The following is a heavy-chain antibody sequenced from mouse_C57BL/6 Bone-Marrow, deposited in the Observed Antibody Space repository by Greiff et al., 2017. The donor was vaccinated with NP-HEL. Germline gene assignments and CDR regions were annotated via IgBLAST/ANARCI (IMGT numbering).Heavy chain of an antibody. V-gene: IGHV1-66*01. J-gene: IGHJ4*01. CDR2: IYPGSGNT. CDR1: GYSFTSYY. D-gene: IGHD2-3*01. CDR3: ATPAGWLLRRDYAMDY. Sequence: QVQLKESGPELVKPGASVKISCKASGYSFTSYYIHWVKQRPGQGLEWIGWIYPGSGNTKYNEKFKGKATLTADTSYSTAYMQLSSLTSEDSAVYYWATPAGWLLRRDYAMDYWGQGTSVTVSS.